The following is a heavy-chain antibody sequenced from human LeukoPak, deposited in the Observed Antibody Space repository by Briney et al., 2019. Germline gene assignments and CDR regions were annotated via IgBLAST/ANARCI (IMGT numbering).Heavy chain of an antibody. V-gene: IGHV3-21*01. D-gene: IGHD1-26*01. CDR2: ISGDSNYI. J-gene: IGHJ4*02. Sequence: GGSLRLSCAASGFTFSSYSINWVRQAPGKGLEWVSSISGDSNYIYYADSVRDRFTISRDNAKTALYLQMNSLRADDTAVYYCARGGGSYDYWGQGTLVTVSS. CDR3: ARGGGSYDY. CDR1: GFTFSSYS.